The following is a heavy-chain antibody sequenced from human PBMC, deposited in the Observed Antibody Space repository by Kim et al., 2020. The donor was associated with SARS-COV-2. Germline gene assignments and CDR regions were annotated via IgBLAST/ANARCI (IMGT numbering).Heavy chain of an antibody. CDR2: IYYSGST. CDR3: ARVRFSITIFGVVTRLLDD. J-gene: IGHJ4*02. CDR1: GGSISSGDYY. V-gene: IGHV4-30-4*01. D-gene: IGHD3-3*01. Sequence: SETLSLTCTVSGGSISSGDYYWSWIRQPPGKGLEWIGYIYYSGSTYYNPSLKSRVTISVDTSKNQFSLKLSSVTAADTAVYYCARVRFSITIFGVVTRLLDDWGQGTLVTVSS.